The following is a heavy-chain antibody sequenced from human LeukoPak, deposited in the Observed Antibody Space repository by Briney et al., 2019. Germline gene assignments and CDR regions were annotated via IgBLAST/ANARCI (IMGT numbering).Heavy chain of an antibody. Sequence: GGSLRLSCAASGFTFRNYAMSWVRQARGKGLEWVSVISGSGDSTNYADSVKGRITISRDNSKNTVYLQMNSLRAEDTAIYYCAKDRNYDFWSGYYNYFDYWGQGTLVTVSS. V-gene: IGHV3-23*01. CDR1: GFTFRNYA. CDR2: ISGSGDST. D-gene: IGHD3-3*01. CDR3: AKDRNYDFWSGYYNYFDY. J-gene: IGHJ4*02.